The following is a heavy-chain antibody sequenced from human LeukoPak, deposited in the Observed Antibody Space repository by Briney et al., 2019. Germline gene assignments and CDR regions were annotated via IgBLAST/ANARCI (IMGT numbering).Heavy chain of an antibody. D-gene: IGHD4-17*01. J-gene: IGHJ4*02. CDR1: GYTFTGYY. CDR3: ARGQDYGDYVDY. CDR2: INPNSGGT. V-gene: IGHV1-2*06. Sequence: GASVKVSCKASGYTFTGYYMHWVRQAPGQGLEWMGRINPNSGGTNYAQKFQDRVTMTRDTSISTAYMELSRLRSDDTAVYYCARGQDYGDYVDYWGQGTLVTVSS.